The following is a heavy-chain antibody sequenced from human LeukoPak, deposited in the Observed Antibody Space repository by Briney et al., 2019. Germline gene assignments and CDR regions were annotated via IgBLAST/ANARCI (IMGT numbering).Heavy chain of an antibody. CDR1: GGTFSSYA. V-gene: IGHV1-69*13. CDR3: ARQVLYYYDSSGYSTYWFDP. CDR2: IIPIFGTA. J-gene: IGHJ5*02. Sequence: GASVKVSCKASGGTFSSYAISWVRQAPGQGLEWMGGIIPIFGTANYAQKFQGRVTITADESTSTAYMELSSLRSEDTAVYYCARQVLYYYDSSGYSTYWFDPWGQGTLVTVSP. D-gene: IGHD3-22*01.